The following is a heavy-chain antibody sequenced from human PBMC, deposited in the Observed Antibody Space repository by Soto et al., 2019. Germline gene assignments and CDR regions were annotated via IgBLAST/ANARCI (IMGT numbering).Heavy chain of an antibody. CDR1: GYTFSTSG. D-gene: IGHD2-15*01. V-gene: IGHV1-18*01. Sequence: QVQLVQSGAEVRKPGASVKVSCKASGYTFSTSGMSWLRQAPGQGLEWMGWISTYNGDTNDAPKLQDRVTMTSDTYTSTVYMELRSLRSDETAVYYCARAGAAPYYYYGMDVWGQGTRVTVSS. CDR3: ARAGAAPYYYYGMDV. J-gene: IGHJ6*02. CDR2: ISTYNGDT.